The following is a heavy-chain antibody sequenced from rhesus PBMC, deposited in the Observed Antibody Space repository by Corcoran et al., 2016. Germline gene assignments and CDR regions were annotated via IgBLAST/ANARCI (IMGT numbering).Heavy chain of an antibody. J-gene: IGHJ4*01. CDR1: GYTFTRNN. Sequence: QVQLVQSGAEVKRPGASVKLACKASGYTFTRNNINWVRQAPGQVCEWMGWINPRNGNTGYAQKFQGRVTMTRDTSTSSAYMELSSLRSEDTAVYYCTRGQYYFDDWGQGVLVTVSS. CDR2: INPRNGNT. V-gene: IGHV1S9*01. CDR3: TRGQYYFDD.